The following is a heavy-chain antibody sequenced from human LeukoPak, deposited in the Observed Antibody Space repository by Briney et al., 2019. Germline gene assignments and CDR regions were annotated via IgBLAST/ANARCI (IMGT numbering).Heavy chain of an antibody. D-gene: IGHD3-10*01. J-gene: IGHJ4*02. CDR1: GYTFTSYG. CDR3: ARRYYGSGSYYSFDY. CDR2: ISAYNGNT. Sequence: ASVKVSCKASGYTFTSYGISWVRQAPGQGLEWMGWISAYNGNTNYAQKLQGRVTMTTDTSTSTAYMELRSLRSDDTAVYYCARRYYGSGSYYSFDYWGQGTLVTVSS. V-gene: IGHV1-18*01.